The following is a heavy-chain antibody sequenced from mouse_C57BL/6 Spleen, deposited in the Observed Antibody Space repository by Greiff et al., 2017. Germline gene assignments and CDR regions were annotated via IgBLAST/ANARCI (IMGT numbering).Heavy chain of an antibody. J-gene: IGHJ2*01. Sequence: DVMLVESGGCLVKPGGSLKLSCAASGFTFSSYAMSWVRQTPEKRLEWVATISDGGSYTYYPDNVKGRFTISRDNAKNNLYLQMSHLKSEDTAMYYCARRNFYYFDYRGQCTTLTFSS. CDR2: ISDGGSYT. V-gene: IGHV5-4*03. CDR3: ARRNFYYFDY. CDR1: GFTFSSYA.